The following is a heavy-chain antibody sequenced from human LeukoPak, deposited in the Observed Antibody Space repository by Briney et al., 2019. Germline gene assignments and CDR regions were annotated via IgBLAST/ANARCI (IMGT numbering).Heavy chain of an antibody. CDR1: GYSISSGYY. Sequence: PSETLSLTCTVSGYSISSGYYWGWIRQPPGKGLEWIGSIYHSGSTYYNPSLKSRVTISVDKSKNQFSLKLSSVTAADTAVYYCARVRAGVDYWGQGTLVTVSS. J-gene: IGHJ4*02. CDR2: IYHSGST. V-gene: IGHV4-38-2*02. CDR3: ARVRAGVDY.